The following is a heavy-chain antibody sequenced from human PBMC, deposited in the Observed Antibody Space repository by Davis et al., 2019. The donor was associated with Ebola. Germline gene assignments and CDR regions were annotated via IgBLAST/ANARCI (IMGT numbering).Heavy chain of an antibody. CDR2: MNPNSGNT. J-gene: IGHJ4*02. CDR3: ARGDSSGWYDFDY. Sequence: AASVKVSCKASGYTFTSYDINWVRQATGQGLEWMGWMNPNSGNTGYAQKFQGRVTMTRNTSMSTAYMELSSLRSEDTAVYYCARGDSSGWYDFDYWGQGTLVTVSS. D-gene: IGHD6-19*01. V-gene: IGHV1-8*01. CDR1: GYTFTSYD.